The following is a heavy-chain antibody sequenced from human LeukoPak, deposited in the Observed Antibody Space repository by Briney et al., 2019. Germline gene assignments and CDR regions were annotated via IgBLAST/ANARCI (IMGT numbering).Heavy chain of an antibody. Sequence: PGGSLRLSCAASGFTFSSYGMHWVRQAPGKALEGVAFIRYDGSNKYYADSVKGRFTISRDNSKNTLYMQMNSLRAEDTAVYYCAKGHTAMVSNYYYYMDVWGKGTTVTVSS. CDR3: AKGHTAMVSNYYYYMDV. CDR2: IRYDGSNK. J-gene: IGHJ6*03. V-gene: IGHV3-30*02. D-gene: IGHD5-18*01. CDR1: GFTFSSYG.